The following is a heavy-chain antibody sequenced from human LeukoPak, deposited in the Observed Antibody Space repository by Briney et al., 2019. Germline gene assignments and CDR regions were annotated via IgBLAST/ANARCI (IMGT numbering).Heavy chain of an antibody. V-gene: IGHV1-8*02. CDR1: GYTFTSYD. D-gene: IGHD2-2*01. CDR2: MNPNSGNT. J-gene: IGHJ5*02. Sequence: ASVKVSCKASGYTFTSYDINWVRQATGQGLEWMGWMNPNSGNTGYAQKFQGRVTMTEDTSTNTAYIEVTSLTSEDTAVYYCATRWLPAALDPWGQGTLVTVSS. CDR3: ATRWLPAALDP.